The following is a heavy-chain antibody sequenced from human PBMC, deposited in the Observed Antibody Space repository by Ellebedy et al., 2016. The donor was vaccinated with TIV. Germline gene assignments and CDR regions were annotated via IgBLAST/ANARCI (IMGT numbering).Heavy chain of an antibody. CDR3: ARDISHSSSWGEALGWFDP. D-gene: IGHD6-13*01. J-gene: IGHJ5*02. CDR2: ISAYNGNT. V-gene: IGHV1-18*04. Sequence: AASVKVSCKASGYTFTSYGISWVRQAPGQGLEWMGWISAYNGNTTYAQKLQGRVTMTTDTSTSTAYMELRSLRSDDTAVYYCARDISHSSSWGEALGWFDPWGQGTLVTVSS. CDR1: GYTFTSYG.